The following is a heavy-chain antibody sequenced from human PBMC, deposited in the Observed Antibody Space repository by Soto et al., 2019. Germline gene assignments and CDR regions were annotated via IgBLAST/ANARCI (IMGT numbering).Heavy chain of an antibody. CDR1: GGSISSSNW. CDR3: VFPATADFDY. Sequence: SDTLSLTCVVSGGSISSSNWWSWVRQPPGKGLEWIGEIYHSGTTNYSPSLKSRVIISADMSKNHFSLTLTSVTAADTAVYYCVFPATADFDYWGQGTQGNV. D-gene: IGHD6-13*01. V-gene: IGHV4-4*02. CDR2: IYHSGTT. J-gene: IGHJ4*02.